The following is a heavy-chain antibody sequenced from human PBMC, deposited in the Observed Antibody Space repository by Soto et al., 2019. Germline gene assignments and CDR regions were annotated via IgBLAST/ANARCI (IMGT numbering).Heavy chain of an antibody. V-gene: IGHV3-23*01. D-gene: IGHD1-26*01. CDR2: LVVVVVT. Sequence: GGSLDSPVQPLDSPLATMQWPGSARLQGRAGSGSPLLVVVVVTHNADSVKGRFTISRDNSKNTLYLQMNSLRIEDTAVYFCAKEDPSGRYSLDYWGQGSQVTVSS. CDR1: DSPLATM. CDR3: AKEDPSGRYSLDY. J-gene: IGHJ4*02.